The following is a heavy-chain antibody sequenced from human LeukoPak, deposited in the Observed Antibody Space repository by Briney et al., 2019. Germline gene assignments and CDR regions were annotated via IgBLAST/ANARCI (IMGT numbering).Heavy chain of an antibody. Sequence: GGSLRLSCAASGFTFSSYAMHWVRQAPGKGLEWVAVISYDGSNKYYADSVKGRFTISRDNSKNTLYLQMNSLRAEDTAVYYCARDPGDFWSGYYLDYWGQGTLVTVSS. CDR2: ISYDGSNK. D-gene: IGHD3-3*01. V-gene: IGHV3-30-3*01. CDR1: GFTFSSYA. J-gene: IGHJ4*02. CDR3: ARDPGDFWSGYYLDY.